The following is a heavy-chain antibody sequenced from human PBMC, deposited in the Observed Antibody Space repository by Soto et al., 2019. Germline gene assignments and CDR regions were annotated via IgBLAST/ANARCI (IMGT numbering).Heavy chain of an antibody. V-gene: IGHV1-8*01. CDR1: GYTFTSYD. CDR3: ARSPRNWGFDY. Sequence: QVQLVQSGAEVKKPGASVKVSCKASGYTFTSYDINWVRQATGQEFEWMGWMNPNNGNTGYAQKFQCRVSLTRNSSISSSNMDLCRMRAEDTSVYCCARSPRNWGFDYWGQGTLVTVSS. D-gene: IGHD7-27*01. CDR2: MNPNNGNT. J-gene: IGHJ4*02.